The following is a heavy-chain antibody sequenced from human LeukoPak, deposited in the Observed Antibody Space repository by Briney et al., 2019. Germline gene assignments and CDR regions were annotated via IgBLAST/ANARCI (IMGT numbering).Heavy chain of an antibody. J-gene: IGHJ4*02. Sequence: PSETLSLTCTVSGGSISSGDCYWSWIRQPPGKGLEWIGNINYSGSSYYNPSLKSRVTISVDTSKNQFSLKLTSVTAADTAVYYCASNYYGSGSYIRFDYWGQGTLVTVSS. V-gene: IGHV4-30-4*01. D-gene: IGHD3-10*01. CDR3: ASNYYGSGSYIRFDY. CDR1: GGSISSGDCY. CDR2: INYSGSS.